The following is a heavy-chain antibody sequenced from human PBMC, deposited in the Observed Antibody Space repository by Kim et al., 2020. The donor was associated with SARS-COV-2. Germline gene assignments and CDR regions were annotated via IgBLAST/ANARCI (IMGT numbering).Heavy chain of an antibody. CDR3: ARDHSGIAYGDY. Sequence: YYADSVKGRFTISRDNAKNSLYLQMNSLRDEDTAVYYCARDHSGIAYGDYWGQGTLVTVSS. J-gene: IGHJ4*02. D-gene: IGHD2-21*01. V-gene: IGHV3-48*02.